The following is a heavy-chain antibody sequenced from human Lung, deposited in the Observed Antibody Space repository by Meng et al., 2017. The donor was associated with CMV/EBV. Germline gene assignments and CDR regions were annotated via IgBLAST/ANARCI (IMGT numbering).Heavy chain of an antibody. CDR2: IYPGDSDT. CDR1: GYSFTSYW. Sequence: GEXXKISCKGSGYSFTSYWIGWVRQMPGKGLEWMGIIYPGDSDTRYSLSFQGQVTISADKSISTAYLQWSSLKASDTAMYYCARWGYAGGDAFDIWGQGTMVTVSS. D-gene: IGHD3-16*01. CDR3: ARWGYAGGDAFDI. V-gene: IGHV5-51*01. J-gene: IGHJ3*02.